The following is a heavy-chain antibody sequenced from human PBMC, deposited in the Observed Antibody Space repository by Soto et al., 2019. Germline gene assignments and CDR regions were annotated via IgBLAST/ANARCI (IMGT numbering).Heavy chain of an antibody. D-gene: IGHD3-3*01. CDR3: ARLNGLTGLEYYYMDV. V-gene: IGHV4-39*01. Sequence: SETLSLTCTVSGGSISSSSYYWGWIRQPPGKGLEWIGSIYYSGSTYYNPSLKSRVTISVDTSKNQFSLKLSSVTAADTAVYYCARLNGLTGLEYYYMDVWGKGTTVTVSS. CDR2: IYYSGST. CDR1: GGSISSSSYY. J-gene: IGHJ6*03.